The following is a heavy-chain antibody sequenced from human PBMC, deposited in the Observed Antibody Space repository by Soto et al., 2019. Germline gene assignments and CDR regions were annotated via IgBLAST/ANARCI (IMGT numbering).Heavy chain of an antibody. CDR2: INHSGST. CDR3: ARGPVDIVVVPSSWFDP. Sequence: PSGTLSLPCAVDGGSFSGLYWGWVRQPPGKGLEWIGAINHSGSTNYTPSLKSRVTMSVDTSKNQFSLHLSSVTAADTAVYYCARGPVDIVVVPSSWFDPWGQGTLVTVSS. V-gene: IGHV4-34*01. D-gene: IGHD2-2*03. CDR1: GGSFSGLY. J-gene: IGHJ5*02.